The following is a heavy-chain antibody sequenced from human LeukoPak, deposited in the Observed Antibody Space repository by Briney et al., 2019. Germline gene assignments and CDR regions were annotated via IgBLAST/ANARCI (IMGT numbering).Heavy chain of an antibody. D-gene: IGHD3-10*01. V-gene: IGHV4-30-4*01. J-gene: IGHJ4*02. CDR2: IYYSGST. CDR1: GGSISSGDYY. CDR3: ARETSGMVRGVISSWDEYYFDY. Sequence: PPETLSLTCTVSGGSISSGDYYWSWIRQPPGKGLEWIGYIYYSGSTYYNPSLKSRVTISVDTSKNQFSLKLSSVTAADTAVYYCARETSGMVRGVISSWDEYYFDYWGQGTLVTVSS.